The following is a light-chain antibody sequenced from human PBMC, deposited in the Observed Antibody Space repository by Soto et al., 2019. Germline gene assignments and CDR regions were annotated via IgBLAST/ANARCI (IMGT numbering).Light chain of an antibody. CDR2: GAS. V-gene: IGKV3-15*01. CDR1: QSVSSN. J-gene: IGKJ4*01. Sequence: EIVMTQSPATLSVSPGERATLSCRASQSVSSNLAWYQQKPGQAPRLLIYGASTRATGIPARFSGSGSGTEFTLYISSLQSEDFAVYSCQNYNSWPPLTFGGGTKVEIK. CDR3: QNYNSWPPLT.